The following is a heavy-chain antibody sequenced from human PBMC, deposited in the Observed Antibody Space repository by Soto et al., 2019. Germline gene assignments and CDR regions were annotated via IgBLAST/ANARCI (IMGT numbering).Heavy chain of an antibody. CDR1: GFTFSSYG. J-gene: IGHJ4*02. CDR3: AKDLGIPYYFDY. Sequence: QVQLVESGGGVVQPGRSLRLSCAASGFTFSSYGMHWVRQAPGKGLEWVAVISYDGSNKYYADSVKGRFTISRDNSKNTLYLQMNSLRAEDTAVYYCAKDLGIPYYFDYWGQGTLVTVSS. D-gene: IGHD5-18*01. V-gene: IGHV3-30*18. CDR2: ISYDGSNK.